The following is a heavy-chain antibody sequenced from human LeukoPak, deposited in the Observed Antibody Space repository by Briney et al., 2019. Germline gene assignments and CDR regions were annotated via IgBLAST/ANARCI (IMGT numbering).Heavy chain of an antibody. D-gene: IGHD6-13*01. V-gene: IGHV3-9*01. Sequence: GGPLRLSCAASGFTFDDYAMHWVRQAPGKGLEWVSGISWNSGSIGYADSVKGRFTISRDNAKNSLYLQMNSLRAEDSALYYCAKDVRELYSSSWYLDYWGQGTLVTVSS. CDR2: ISWNSGSI. J-gene: IGHJ4*02. CDR3: AKDVRELYSSSWYLDY. CDR1: GFTFDDYA.